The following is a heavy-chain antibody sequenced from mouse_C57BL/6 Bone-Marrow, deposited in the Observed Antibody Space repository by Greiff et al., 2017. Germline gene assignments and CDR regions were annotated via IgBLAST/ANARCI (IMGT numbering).Heavy chain of an antibody. CDR3: ARELDSSGYGFAY. CDR1: GYTFTDYY. V-gene: IGHV1-26*01. Sequence: VQLQQSGPELVKPGASVKISCKASGYTFTDYYMNWVKQSHGKSLEWIGDINPNNGGTSYNQKFKGKAKLTVDKSSSTAYMELRSLTSEDSAVYYCARELDSSGYGFAYWGQGTLVTGSA. J-gene: IGHJ3*01. D-gene: IGHD3-2*02. CDR2: INPNNGGT.